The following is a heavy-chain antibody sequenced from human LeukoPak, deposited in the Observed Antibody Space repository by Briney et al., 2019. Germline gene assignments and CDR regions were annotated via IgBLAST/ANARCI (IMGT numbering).Heavy chain of an antibody. D-gene: IGHD2-15*01. V-gene: IGHV4-59*08. J-gene: IGHJ3*02. Sequence: SETLSLTCTVSGGSISSYYWSWIRQPPGKGLEWIGCISYSGSTNYNPSLKSRVTISVDTSKNQFSLKLSSVTAADTAVYYCTRVASGPEAFDIWGQGTMVTVAS. CDR2: ISYSGST. CDR1: GGSISSYY. CDR3: TRVASGPEAFDI.